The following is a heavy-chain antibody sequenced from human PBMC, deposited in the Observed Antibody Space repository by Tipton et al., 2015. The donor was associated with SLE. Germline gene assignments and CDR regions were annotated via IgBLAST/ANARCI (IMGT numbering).Heavy chain of an antibody. CDR3: ARDSVWVQGVKGAFDI. V-gene: IGHV4-59*12. CDR1: GGSISSYY. Sequence: TLSLTCTVSGGSISSYYWSWIRQPPGKGLEWIGYIYYSGSTYCNPSLKGRLTISLDTSKNQFSLKLSSVTAADTAVYYCARDSVWVQGVKGAFDIWGQGTMVTVSS. CDR2: IYYSGST. J-gene: IGHJ3*02. D-gene: IGHD3-10*01.